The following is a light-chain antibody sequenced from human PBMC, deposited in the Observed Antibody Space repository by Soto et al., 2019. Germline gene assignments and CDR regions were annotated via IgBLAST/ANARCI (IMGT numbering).Light chain of an antibody. CDR3: QQRSNWHGLT. CDR1: QSVSNY. Sequence: EIVLTQSPATLSLSPGERATLSCRASQSVSNYLAWYQHKPGQAPRLLIYDASNRATGIPARFSGSGSGTDCTLTNSNLEPEDSAVYYCQQRSNWHGLTFGGGTKVEIK. J-gene: IGKJ4*01. V-gene: IGKV3D-11*02. CDR2: DAS.